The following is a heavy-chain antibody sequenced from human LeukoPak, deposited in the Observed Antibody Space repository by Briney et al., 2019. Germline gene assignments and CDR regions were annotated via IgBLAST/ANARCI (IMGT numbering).Heavy chain of an antibody. V-gene: IGHV4-39*01. J-gene: IGHJ6*03. CDR2: IYYSGSM. Sequence: SETLSLTCTVSGVSISSSNSYWGWIRQPPGKGLEWIGTIYYSGSMFYNPSLKSRVTISVDTSKNQFSLKLSSVTAADTAVYYCASYKGGSGRYYKIEARYYHMDVWGKGTTVTISS. CDR3: ASYKGGSGRYYKIEARYYHMDV. D-gene: IGHD3-10*01. CDR1: GVSISSSNSY.